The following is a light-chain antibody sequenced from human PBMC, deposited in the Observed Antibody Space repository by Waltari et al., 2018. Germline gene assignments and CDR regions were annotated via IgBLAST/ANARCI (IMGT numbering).Light chain of an antibody. J-gene: IGKJ4*01. CDR1: ETVHDY. CDR3: QQRHNWPPLT. CDR2: DAS. V-gene: IGKV3-11*01. Sequence: EIVLTQSPATLSLSPGESATLSCRANETVHDYLAWYQQKPGQAPRLLIYDASNRATGIPARFSGSGSGTDFTLTISSLEPEDFGVYYCQQRHNWPPLTFGGGTRVEIK.